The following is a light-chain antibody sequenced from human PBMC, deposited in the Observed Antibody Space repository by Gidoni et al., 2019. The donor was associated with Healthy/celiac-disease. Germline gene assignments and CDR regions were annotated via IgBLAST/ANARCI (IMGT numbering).Light chain of an antibody. V-gene: IGLV3-1*01. CDR1: KLGDTY. Sequence: SYELTQPPSVSVSPGQTASITGSGDKLGDTYACWYQQKPGQSPVLVIYQDSKRPSGIPDGFSGSNSGNTATLTISGTQAMDEADYYCQAWDSSIVVFGGGTKLTVL. CDR3: QAWDSSIVV. J-gene: IGLJ2*01. CDR2: QDS.